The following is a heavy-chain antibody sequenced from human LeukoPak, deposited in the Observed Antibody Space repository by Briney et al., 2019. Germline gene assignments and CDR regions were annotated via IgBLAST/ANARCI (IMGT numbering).Heavy chain of an antibody. D-gene: IGHD3-10*01. V-gene: IGHV3-48*01. J-gene: IGHJ4*02. CDR3: AKGAYGSGSPLDY. Sequence: GGSLRLSCAASGFTFSSYSMNWVRQAPGKGLEWVSYISSSSTIYYADSVKGRFTISRDNSKNTLYLQMNSLRAEDTAVYYCAKGAYGSGSPLDYWGQGTLVTVSS. CDR1: GFTFSSYS. CDR2: ISSSSTI.